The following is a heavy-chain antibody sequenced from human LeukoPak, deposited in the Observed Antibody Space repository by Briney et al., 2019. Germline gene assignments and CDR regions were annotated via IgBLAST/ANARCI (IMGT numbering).Heavy chain of an antibody. CDR1: GGSINNYG. Sequence: SETLSLTCSVSGGSINNYGGAWIRQPPGRGLEWIGRIYTSGSTNYNPSLKSRVTMSVDTSKNQFSLKLSSVTAADTAVYYCARNYDFWSGYFDYWGQGTLVTVSS. CDR2: IYTSGST. V-gene: IGHV4-4*07. CDR3: ARNYDFWSGYFDY. D-gene: IGHD3-3*01. J-gene: IGHJ4*02.